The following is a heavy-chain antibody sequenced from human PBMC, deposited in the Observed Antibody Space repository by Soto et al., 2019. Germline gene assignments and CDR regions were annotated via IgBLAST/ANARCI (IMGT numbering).Heavy chain of an antibody. CDR2: IYPGDSDT. J-gene: IGHJ3*02. CDR1: GYSFTSYW. Sequence: PGESLKISCKGSGYSFTSYWIGWVRQMPGKGLEWMGIIYPGDSDTRYSPSFQGQVTISADKPISTAYLQWSSPKASDTAMYYCARSPGIQLWYGFHAFDIWGQGTMVTVSS. V-gene: IGHV5-51*01. CDR3: ARSPGIQLWYGFHAFDI. D-gene: IGHD5-18*01.